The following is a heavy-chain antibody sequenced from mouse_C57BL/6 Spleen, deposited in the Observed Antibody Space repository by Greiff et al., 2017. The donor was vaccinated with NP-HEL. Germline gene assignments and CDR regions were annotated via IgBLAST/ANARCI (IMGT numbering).Heavy chain of an antibody. D-gene: IGHD1-1*01. CDR1: GYTFTSYW. Sequence: QVQLQQPGAELVKPGASVKLSCKASGYTFTSYWMHWVKQRPGQGLEWIGMIHPNSGSTNYNEKFKSKATLTVDKSSSTAYMQLSRLTSEDSAVYYCARSPSTTVVAPYFDYWGQGTTLTVSS. V-gene: IGHV1-64*01. CDR2: IHPNSGST. CDR3: ARSPSTTVVAPYFDY. J-gene: IGHJ2*01.